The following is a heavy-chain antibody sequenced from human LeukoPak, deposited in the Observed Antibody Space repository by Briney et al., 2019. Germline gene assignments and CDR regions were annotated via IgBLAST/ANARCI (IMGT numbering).Heavy chain of an antibody. CDR2: IYYSGST. Sequence: PSETLSLTCTVSGGSISSYYWSCIRQPPGKGLERIGYIYYSGSTNYNPSLKSRVTISVDTSKNQFSLKLSSVTAADTAVYYCARTLGGESNWFDPWGQGTLVTVSS. J-gene: IGHJ5*02. V-gene: IGHV4-59*01. CDR3: ARTLGGESNWFDP. CDR1: GGSISSYY.